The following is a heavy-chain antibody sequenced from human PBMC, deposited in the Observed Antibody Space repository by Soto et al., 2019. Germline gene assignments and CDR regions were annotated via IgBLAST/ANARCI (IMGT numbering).Heavy chain of an antibody. D-gene: IGHD2-15*01. CDR2: IYYSGDT. J-gene: IGHJ6*02. CDR1: GGSISSDSFY. V-gene: IGHV4-39*01. Sequence: SETLSLTCTVSGGSISSDSFYWAWIRQPPGKGLEWIGIIYYSGDTYYNPSLAGRLTMSVDTSNQFSLTLRSVTAADTALYYCARNQPQRYCSGGTCRPAYGMDVWGQGTTVTVS. CDR3: ARNQPQRYCSGGTCRPAYGMDV.